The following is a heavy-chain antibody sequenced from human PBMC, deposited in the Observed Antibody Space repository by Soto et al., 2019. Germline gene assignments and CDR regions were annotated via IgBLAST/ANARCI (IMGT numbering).Heavy chain of an antibody. CDR2: ISYDGSNK. CDR3: AKDPRIGIAVAGVFDY. J-gene: IGHJ4*02. CDR1: GFTFSSYG. Sequence: PGGSLRLSCAASGFTFSSYGMHWVRKAPGKGLEWVAVISYDGSNKNYADSVKGRFTISRDNSKNTQYLQMNSLRAEDTAVYYCAKDPRIGIAVAGVFDYWGQGTLVTVSS. V-gene: IGHV3-30*18. D-gene: IGHD6-19*01.